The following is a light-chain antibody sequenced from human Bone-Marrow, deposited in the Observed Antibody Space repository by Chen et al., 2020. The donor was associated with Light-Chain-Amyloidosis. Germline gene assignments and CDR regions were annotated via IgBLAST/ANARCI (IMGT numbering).Light chain of an antibody. CDR3: QQYNNWPLT. J-gene: IGKJ4*01. V-gene: IGKV3-15*01. CDR1: QSVGGD. CDR2: GAS. Sequence: EVVMTQSQATLSVCPGERATLSCRASQSVGGDVAWYQQKPGQAPRLLIYGASTRATGIPVRFSGSGSRTEFTLTISSLQSEDFAVYYCQQYNNWPLTFGGGTKVEIK.